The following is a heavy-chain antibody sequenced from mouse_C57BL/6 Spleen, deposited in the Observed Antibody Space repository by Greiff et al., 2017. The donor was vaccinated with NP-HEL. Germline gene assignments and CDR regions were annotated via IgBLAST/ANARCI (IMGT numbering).Heavy chain of an antibody. Sequence: QVQLQQSGAELVRPGASVKLSCKASGYTFTDYYINWVKQRPGQGLEWIARIYPGSGNTYYNEKFKGKATLTAEKSSSTAYMQLSSLTSEDSAVYFCARRITTVDYYAMDYWGQGTSVTVSS. CDR1: GYTFTDYY. D-gene: IGHD1-1*01. CDR3: ARRITTVDYYAMDY. V-gene: IGHV1-76*01. J-gene: IGHJ4*01. CDR2: IYPGSGNT.